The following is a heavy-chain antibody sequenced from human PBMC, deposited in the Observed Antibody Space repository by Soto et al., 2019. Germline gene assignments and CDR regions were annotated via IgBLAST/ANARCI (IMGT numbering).Heavy chain of an antibody. J-gene: IGHJ4*02. Sequence: PGVSLRLSCFSSGCPFISSLLGGVLQAPGQGKEWVANINQDGGGTYYVDSVEGRFTISRDNAKDSLYLQMNSLRGEDTAGYYCARYSSGIGRYFFDDLGQGT. V-gene: IGHV3-7*01. CDR1: GCPFISSL. CDR3: ARYSSGIGRYFFDD. CDR2: INQDGGGT. D-gene: IGHD1-20*01.